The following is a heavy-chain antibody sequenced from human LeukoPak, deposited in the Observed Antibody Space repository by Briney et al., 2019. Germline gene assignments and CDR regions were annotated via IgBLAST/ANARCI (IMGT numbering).Heavy chain of an antibody. D-gene: IGHD2-21*02. J-gene: IGHJ4*02. Sequence: GGSLRLSCAASGFSFSTNSMNWVRQVPGKGLEWISYISSNSATTYYADSVKGRFTISRDNSKNTLYLQMNSLRAEDTAVYYCAKDLCGGDCYYFDYWGQGTLVTVSS. CDR3: AKDLCGGDCYYFDY. CDR2: ISSNSATT. V-gene: IGHV3-48*01. CDR1: GFSFSTNS.